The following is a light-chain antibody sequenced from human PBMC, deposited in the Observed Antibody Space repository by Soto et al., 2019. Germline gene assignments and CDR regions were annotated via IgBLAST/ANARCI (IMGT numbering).Light chain of an antibody. V-gene: IGLV2-23*01. CDR1: SSDVGRYSL. CDR3: CSHAGSHWV. Sequence: QSVLTQPASVSGSPGQSVTISCTGTSSDVGRYSLVSWCQQHPGKAPKLMIYEATNRPSGVSNRFSGSKSGNTAFLTISGLQDEDEADYCCCSHAGSHWVFGGGTKLTVL. CDR2: EAT. J-gene: IGLJ3*02.